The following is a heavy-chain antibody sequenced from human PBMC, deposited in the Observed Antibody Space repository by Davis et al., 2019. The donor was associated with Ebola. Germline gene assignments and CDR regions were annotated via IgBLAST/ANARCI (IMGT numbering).Heavy chain of an antibody. CDR1: GFTFSDYW. Sequence: GESLKISCAASGFTFSDYWMHWVRQAPGKGLVWVSIIKTDGSITRYADSVKGRFTISRDNAKNTLYLQMNSLRAEDTAVYYCVRDTGRTPDYWGQGALVTVSS. CDR2: IKTDGSIT. D-gene: IGHD4-17*01. J-gene: IGHJ4*02. CDR3: VRDTGRTPDY. V-gene: IGHV3-74*01.